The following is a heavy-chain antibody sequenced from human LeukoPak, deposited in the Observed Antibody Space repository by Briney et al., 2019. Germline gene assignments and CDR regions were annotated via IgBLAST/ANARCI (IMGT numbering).Heavy chain of an antibody. CDR2: ISSRGTTI. J-gene: IGHJ3*02. CDR3: ARDRATGNSGWYDAFDI. D-gene: IGHD6-19*01. V-gene: IGHV3-48*03. CDR1: GFTFSSYE. Sequence: GGSLRLSCAASGFTFSSYEMNWVRQAPGKGLEWVSYISSRGTTIYYADSVKGRFTISRDNAKSSLYLQMNSLRAEDTAVYYCARDRATGNSGWYDAFDIWGQGTMVTVSS.